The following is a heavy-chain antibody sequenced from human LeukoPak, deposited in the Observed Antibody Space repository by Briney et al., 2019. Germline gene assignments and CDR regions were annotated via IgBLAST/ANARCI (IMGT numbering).Heavy chain of an antibody. CDR2: ISGSGGTT. J-gene: IGHJ4*02. D-gene: IGHD1-26*01. CDR1: GFTFSSCA. CDR3: AKKVVGATKGFDY. Sequence: GGSLRLSCAASGFTFSSCAMNWVRQAPGKGLEWVSAISGSGGTTYYADSVKGRFTISRDNSKNTLYLQMNSLRAEDTAVYYCAKKVVGATKGFDYWGQGTLVAVSS. V-gene: IGHV3-23*01.